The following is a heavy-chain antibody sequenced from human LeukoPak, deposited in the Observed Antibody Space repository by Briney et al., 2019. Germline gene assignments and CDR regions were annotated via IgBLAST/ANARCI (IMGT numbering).Heavy chain of an antibody. Sequence: GESLKISCKCSGYSFTSYWIGWVRQMPGKGLEWMGIIHPGDSDTRYSPSFQGQVTISADKSISTAYLQWNSLKASDTAMYYCASSTAVTTHYFDFWGQGTLVTVSS. J-gene: IGHJ4*02. CDR3: ASSTAVTTHYFDF. V-gene: IGHV5-51*01. CDR2: IHPGDSDT. D-gene: IGHD4-17*01. CDR1: GYSFTSYW.